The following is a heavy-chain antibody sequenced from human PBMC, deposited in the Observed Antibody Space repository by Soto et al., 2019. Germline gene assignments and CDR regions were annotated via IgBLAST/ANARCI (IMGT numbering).Heavy chain of an antibody. CDR1: GGSISSGDYY. Sequence: SETLSLTCTVSGGSISSGDYYWSWIRQPPGKGLEWIGYIYYSGSTYYNPSLKSRVTISVDTSKNQFPLKLSSVTAADTAVYYCARGGCSGGSCYSRYYFYYGMDVWGQGTTVTVSS. J-gene: IGHJ6*02. V-gene: IGHV4-30-4*01. D-gene: IGHD2-15*01. CDR3: ARGGCSGGSCYSRYYFYYGMDV. CDR2: IYYSGST.